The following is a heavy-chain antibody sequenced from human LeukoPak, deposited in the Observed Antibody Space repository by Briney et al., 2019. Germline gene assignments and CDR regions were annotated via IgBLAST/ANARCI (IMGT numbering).Heavy chain of an antibody. CDR1: GFTFSSYS. Sequence: GGSLRLSCAASGFTFSSYSMNWVRQAPGKGLEWVAVISYDGSNKYYADSVKGRFTISRDNSKNTLYLQMNSLRAEDTAVYYCARPKLRYFDWYDAFDIWGQGTMVTVSS. V-gene: IGHV3-30*03. CDR3: ARPKLRYFDWYDAFDI. CDR2: ISYDGSNK. D-gene: IGHD3-9*01. J-gene: IGHJ3*02.